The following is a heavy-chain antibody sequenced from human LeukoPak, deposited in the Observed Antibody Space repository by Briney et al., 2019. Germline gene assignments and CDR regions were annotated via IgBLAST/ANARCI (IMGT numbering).Heavy chain of an antibody. D-gene: IGHD1-26*01. Sequence: PGGSLRLSCAASGFPFGIYWMTWVRQALGRGLEWVALINPDGSERYYVGSVKGRCSISRDNSRNSLFLQIDSLRADDAAVYFCARGNSGSFDDWGQGALVIVSS. CDR3: ARGNSGSFDD. CDR1: GFPFGIYW. V-gene: IGHV3-7*01. J-gene: IGHJ4*02. CDR2: INPDGSER.